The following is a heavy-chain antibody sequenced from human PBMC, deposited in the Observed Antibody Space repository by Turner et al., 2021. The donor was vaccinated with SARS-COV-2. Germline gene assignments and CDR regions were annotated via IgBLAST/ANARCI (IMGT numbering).Heavy chain of an antibody. CDR2: ISYDGSNK. Sequence: QVQLVASGGGVVQPGRSLRLPCAASGYTFSIYGMHWVRQAPGKGLEWVAVISYDGSNKYYADSVKGRFTISRDNSKNTLYLQMNSLRAEDTAVYYCAKSYSGSYWDRNDYWGQGTLVTVSS. V-gene: IGHV3-30*18. D-gene: IGHD1-26*01. CDR3: AKSYSGSYWDRNDY. J-gene: IGHJ4*02. CDR1: GYTFSIYG.